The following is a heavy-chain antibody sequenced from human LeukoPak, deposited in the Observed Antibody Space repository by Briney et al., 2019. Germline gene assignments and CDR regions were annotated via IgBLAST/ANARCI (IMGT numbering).Heavy chain of an antibody. J-gene: IGHJ6*03. Sequence: SSVKVSCKASGGTFSSYAISWVRQAPGQGLEWMGGIIPIFGTANYAQKFQGRVTITADESTSTAYMELSSLRSEDTAVYYCARGPGYCSSTSCYNYYCYYYMDVWGKGTTVTVPS. D-gene: IGHD2-2*02. CDR3: ARGPGYCSSTSCYNYYCYYYMDV. V-gene: IGHV1-69*01. CDR2: IIPIFGTA. CDR1: GGTFSSYA.